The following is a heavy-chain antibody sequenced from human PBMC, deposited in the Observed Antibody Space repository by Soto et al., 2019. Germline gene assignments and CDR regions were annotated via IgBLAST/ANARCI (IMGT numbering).Heavy chain of an antibody. CDR3: ARDATGSIEYYYGMDV. Sequence: QVQLVQSGAEVKKPGASVKVSCKASGYTFTSYGISWVRQAPGQGLEWMGWISAYNGNTNYAQKLQGRVTMTTDTSKSKAYMELRSLRSDDTAVYYCARDATGSIEYYYGMDVWGQGTMVTVSS. J-gene: IGHJ6*02. V-gene: IGHV1-18*01. CDR2: ISAYNGNT. CDR1: GYTFTSYG.